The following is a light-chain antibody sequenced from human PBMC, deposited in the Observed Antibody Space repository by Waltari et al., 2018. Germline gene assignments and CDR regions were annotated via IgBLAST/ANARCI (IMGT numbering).Light chain of an antibody. CDR2: EAS. J-gene: IGLJ2*01. CDR1: STAVGVYNY. Sequence: QSALTQPPSASGSPGQSVTISCPGTSTAVGVYNYVSWSQQFPGKAPNLIVYEASTRPSGVPGRVPGSRSGNTASLTVSGLQAEDEGYYYCSSYAGGNDVGFGGGTKLTVL. CDR3: SSYAGGNDVG. V-gene: IGLV2-8*01.